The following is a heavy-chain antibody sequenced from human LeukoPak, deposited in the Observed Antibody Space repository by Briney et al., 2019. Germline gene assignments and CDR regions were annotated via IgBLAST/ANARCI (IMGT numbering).Heavy chain of an antibody. Sequence: MSSGTLSLTCAASGGSISSNNWWSWVRQPPGKGLEWIGEIYHSGSANYNPSLKSRVTISVDKSKNQFSLKLSSVTAADTAVYYCARDVGTALVTGDYWGQGTLVTVSA. J-gene: IGHJ4*02. CDR3: ARDVGTALVTGDY. CDR1: GGSISSNNW. D-gene: IGHD5-18*01. CDR2: IYHSGSA. V-gene: IGHV4-4*02.